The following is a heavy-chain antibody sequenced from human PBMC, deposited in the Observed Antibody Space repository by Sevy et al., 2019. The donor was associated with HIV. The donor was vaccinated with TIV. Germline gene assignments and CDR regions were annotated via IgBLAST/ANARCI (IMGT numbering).Heavy chain of an antibody. Sequence: GSLRLSCTASGLSFSDYGMHWVRQAPGKGLEWVAFIWYDGSDRYYADSVKGRFTISRDNSKNILYLQMSSLRLEDTALYYCAKNTAAVGVGGFDYWGQRTLVTVSS. D-gene: IGHD6-13*01. CDR3: AKNTAAVGVGGFDY. CDR2: IWYDGSDR. V-gene: IGHV3-30*02. CDR1: GLSFSDYG. J-gene: IGHJ4*02.